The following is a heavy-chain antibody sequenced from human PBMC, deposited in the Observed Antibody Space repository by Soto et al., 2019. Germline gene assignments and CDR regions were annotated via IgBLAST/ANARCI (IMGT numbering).Heavy chain of an antibody. Sequence: PSETLSLTCTVSGGSISSYYWSWIRQPPGKGLEWIGYIYYSGSTNYNPSLKSRVTISVDTSKNQFSLKLGSVTAADTAVYYCARVRRSSLGKDVWGQGTTVTVSS. J-gene: IGHJ6*02. D-gene: IGHD6-13*01. V-gene: IGHV4-59*01. CDR2: IYYSGST. CDR3: ARVRRSSLGKDV. CDR1: GGSISSYY.